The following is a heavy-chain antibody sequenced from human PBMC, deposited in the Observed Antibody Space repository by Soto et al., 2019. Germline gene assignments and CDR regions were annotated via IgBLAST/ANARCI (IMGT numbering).Heavy chain of an antibody. CDR3: AREDIVVVPADTIFSLDP. CDR1: GYTFPSSA. CDR2: INAGNGNT. J-gene: IGHJ5*02. V-gene: IGHV1-3*01. Sequence: ASVKASCNASGYTFPSSAMHWVLQAPGQRLEWMGWINAGNGNTKYSQKFQGRVTITRDTSASTAYMELSSLRSEDTAVYYCAREDIVVVPADTIFSLDPWGQGTLVTVSS. D-gene: IGHD2-2*01.